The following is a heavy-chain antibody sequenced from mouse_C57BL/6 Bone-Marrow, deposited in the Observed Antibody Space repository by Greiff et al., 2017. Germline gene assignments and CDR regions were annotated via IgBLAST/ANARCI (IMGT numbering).Heavy chain of an antibody. CDR3: ARLHPTTVVDWYFDV. V-gene: IGHV1-26*01. CDR1: GYTFTDYY. J-gene: IGHJ1*03. Sequence: EVQLQQSGPELVKPGASVKISCKASGYTFTDYYMNWVKQSHGKSLEWIGEINPNNGGTSYNQKFKGKATLTVDKSSSTAYMELRSLTSEDSAVYYGARLHPTTVVDWYFDVWGTGTTVTVSS. D-gene: IGHD1-1*01. CDR2: INPNNGGT.